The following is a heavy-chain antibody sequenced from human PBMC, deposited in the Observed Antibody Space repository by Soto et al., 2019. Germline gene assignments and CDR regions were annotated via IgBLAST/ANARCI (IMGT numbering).Heavy chain of an antibody. CDR2: IWFDGSNK. CDR1: GFTFSNYG. CDR3: ARGDYDRWTEGRIDACDI. V-gene: IGHV3-33*01. J-gene: IGHJ3*02. Sequence: QVQLVESGGGVVQPGRSLRLSCAASGFTFSNYGMHWVRQAPGKGLEWVAVIWFDGSNKYYVDSVKGRFTISRDNSKNTLYLQMNSMRAEDTAVYYCARGDYDRWTEGRIDACDIWGQGTMVTVSS. D-gene: IGHD3-3*01.